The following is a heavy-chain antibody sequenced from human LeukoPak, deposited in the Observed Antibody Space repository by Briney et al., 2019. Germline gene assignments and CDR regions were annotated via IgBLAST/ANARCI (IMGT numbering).Heavy chain of an antibody. CDR3: AREEGNWGDAFDI. CDR2: IIPIFGTA. V-gene: IGHV1-69*06. CDR1: GGTLSSYA. Sequence: SVKVSCKASGGTLSSYAISWVRQAPGQGLEWMGGIIPIFGTANYAQKFRGRVTITADKSTRTAYMELSSLRSDDTAVYYCAREEGNWGDAFDIWGQGTMVTVSS. D-gene: IGHD7-27*01. J-gene: IGHJ3*02.